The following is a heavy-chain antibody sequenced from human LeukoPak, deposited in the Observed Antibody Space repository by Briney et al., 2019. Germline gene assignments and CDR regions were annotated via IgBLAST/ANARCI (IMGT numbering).Heavy chain of an antibody. D-gene: IGHD1-26*01. CDR3: ASRGSYGGGWFDP. CDR1: GFTFSDYW. CDR2: INSDGSST. J-gene: IGHJ5*02. Sequence: GGSLRLSCAASGFTFSDYWMHWVRQAPDEGLVWVSRINSDGSSTNYADSVKGRFTISRDNAKNSLYLQMNSLRAEDTAVYYCASRGSYGGGWFDPWGQGTLVTVSS. V-gene: IGHV3-74*01.